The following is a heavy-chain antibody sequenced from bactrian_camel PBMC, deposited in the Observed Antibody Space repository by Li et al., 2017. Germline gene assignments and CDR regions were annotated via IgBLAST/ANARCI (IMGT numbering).Heavy chain of an antibody. D-gene: IGHD2*01. V-gene: IGHV3S55*01. J-gene: IGHJ4*01. Sequence: HVQLVESGGGSVQGGGSLRPSCAASGSAASSLYMAWFRQAPGNEREGVAYIAINGGTDYTHSVAGRFTISKDNAKNTLYLQMDSLKPEDTAMYYCAADQWAFGLGNAYRYWGQGTQVTVS. CDR3: AADQWAFGLGNAYRY. CDR2: IAINGGT. CDR1: GSAASSLY.